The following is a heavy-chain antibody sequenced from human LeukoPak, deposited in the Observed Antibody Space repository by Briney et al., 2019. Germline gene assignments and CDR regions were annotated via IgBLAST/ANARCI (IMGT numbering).Heavy chain of an antibody. CDR2: IHNSGDT. J-gene: IGHJ4*02. CDR3: VRATANGSGRAYDH. CDR1: GESMIGHY. V-gene: IGHV4-34*01. Sequence: SETLSLTCAVYGESMIGHYWTWIRQPPGKRLEWIGEIHNSGDTNSNPSLKNRVTMSIDMSKNQFSLKVKSVTAADTSVYYCVRATANGSGRAYDHWAQGNLVPVSS. D-gene: IGHD3-10*01.